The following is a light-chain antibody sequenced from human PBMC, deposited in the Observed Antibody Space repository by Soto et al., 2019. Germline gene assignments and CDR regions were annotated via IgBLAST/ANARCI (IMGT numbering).Light chain of an antibody. J-gene: IGLJ1*01. CDR2: ANA. V-gene: IGLV1-40*01. Sequence: QSVLTQPPSVSGAPGQRVTVSCTGSNSNIGAGFDVHWYQQLPGTAPKLLIYANAIRPSGVPDRFSGSKSGTSASLAITGLQAEDEADYYCQSYDNSLNAFVFGTGTKVTAL. CDR1: NSNIGAGFD. CDR3: QSYDNSLNAFV.